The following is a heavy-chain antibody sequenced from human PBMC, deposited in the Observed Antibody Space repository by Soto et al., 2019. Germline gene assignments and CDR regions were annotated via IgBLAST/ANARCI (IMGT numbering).Heavy chain of an antibody. J-gene: IGHJ4*02. D-gene: IGHD3-3*01. CDR1: RFPPEHYA. CDR3: AKSLKIFGLATTRSGPLDS. CDR2: ISWNSGNI. Sequence: CLRLSWAASRFPPEHYAMHHDRQPPWKGLVWVSGISWNSGNIGYADSVKGRFTIARDNAKTSLYLEMNSLRAEDTALYYCAKSLKIFGLATTRSGPLDSWGQGALVTVSS. V-gene: IGHV3-9*02.